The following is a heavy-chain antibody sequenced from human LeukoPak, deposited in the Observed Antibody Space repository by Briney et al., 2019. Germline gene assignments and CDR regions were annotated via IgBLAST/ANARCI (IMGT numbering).Heavy chain of an antibody. CDR3: ARSSSWYYQTHGMDV. D-gene: IGHD6-13*01. CDR1: GGSISSGSYY. CDR2: FYTGGTT. J-gene: IGHJ6*02. V-gene: IGHV4-61*02. Sequence: SETLSLTCTVSGGSISSGSYYWSWIRQPAGQGLEWIGRFYTGGTTNYNPSLKSRVTISVDTSKNQFSLKLSSVTAADTAVYYCARSSSWYYQTHGMDVWGQGTTVTVSS.